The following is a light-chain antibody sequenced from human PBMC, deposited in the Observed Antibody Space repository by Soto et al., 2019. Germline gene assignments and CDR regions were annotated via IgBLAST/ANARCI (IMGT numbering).Light chain of an antibody. CDR2: GAS. CDR1: QSVSSSY. CDR3: QQYGGSSWT. Sequence: EIVLTQSPGTLSLSPGERATLSCRASQSVSSSYLAWYHQKPGQAPRLXILGASSRATGIPDRFSGSGSGTDFTLTISRLEPEDFAVYYCQQYGGSSWTFGQGTKVDIK. J-gene: IGKJ1*01. V-gene: IGKV3-20*01.